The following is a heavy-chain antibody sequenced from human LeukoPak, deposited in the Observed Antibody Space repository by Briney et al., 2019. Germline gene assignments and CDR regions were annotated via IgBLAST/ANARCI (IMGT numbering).Heavy chain of an antibody. CDR1: GYTFTSYG. D-gene: IGHD1-26*01. CDR3: ARDAVGATRWFDP. V-gene: IGHV1-18*01. J-gene: IGHJ5*02. CDR2: ISAYNGNT. Sequence: GASVKVSCTASGYTFTSYGISWGRQGPGQGLEWMGWISAYNGNTNYAQKPQGRVTMTTDTSTSTAYMKLRSLRSDDTAVYYCARDAVGATRWFDPWRQGTLVSVSS.